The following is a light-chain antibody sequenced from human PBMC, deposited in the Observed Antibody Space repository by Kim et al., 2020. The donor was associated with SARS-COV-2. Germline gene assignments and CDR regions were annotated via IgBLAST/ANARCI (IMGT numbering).Light chain of an antibody. CDR3: QQYGSSPPLT. Sequence: PGEIATLSCRASQSVSSSYLAWYQQNPGQAPRLLIYGASSRATGIPDRFSGSGSGTDFTLTISRLEPEDFAVYYCQQYGSSPPLTFGGGTKVDIK. J-gene: IGKJ4*01. CDR1: QSVSSSY. V-gene: IGKV3-20*01. CDR2: GAS.